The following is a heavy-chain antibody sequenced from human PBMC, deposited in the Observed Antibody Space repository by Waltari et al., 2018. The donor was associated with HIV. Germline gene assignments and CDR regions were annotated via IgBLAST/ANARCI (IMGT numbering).Heavy chain of an antibody. CDR3: ARPRELGYPYYFDY. CDR1: GGSISSSSYY. CDR2: IDYSGST. V-gene: IGHV4-39*01. J-gene: IGHJ4*02. Sequence: QLQLQESGPGLVKPSETLSLTCTVSGGSISSSSYYWGWIRQPPGKGLEWIGSIDYSGSTYYNPSLQSRVTISVDTSKNQFSLKLSSVTAADTAVYYCARPRELGYPYYFDYWGQGTLVTVSS. D-gene: IGHD5-18*01.